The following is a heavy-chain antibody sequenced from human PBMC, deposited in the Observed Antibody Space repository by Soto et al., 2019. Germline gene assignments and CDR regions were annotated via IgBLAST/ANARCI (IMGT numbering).Heavy chain of an antibody. CDR3: AREYCTNGVCYGMDV. V-gene: IGHV3-21*01. J-gene: IGHJ6*02. D-gene: IGHD2-8*01. CDR1: GFTFSSYS. Sequence: GGSLRLSCAASGFTFSSYSMNWVRQAPGKGLEWVSSISSSSSYIYYADSVKGRFTISRDKAKNSMYLQMNSLRAEDTAVYYCAREYCTNGVCYGMDVWGQGTTVTVSS. CDR2: ISSSSSYI.